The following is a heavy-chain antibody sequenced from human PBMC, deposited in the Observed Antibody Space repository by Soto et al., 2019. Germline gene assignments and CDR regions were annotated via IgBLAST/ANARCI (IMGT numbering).Heavy chain of an antibody. CDR1: GGSISSYY. CDR3: ARVRSSSWYYYYMDV. J-gene: IGHJ6*03. V-gene: IGHV4-59*01. D-gene: IGHD6-13*01. CDR2: IYYSGST. Sequence: QVQLQESGPGLVKPSETLSLTCTVSGGSISSYYWSWIRQPPGKGLEWIGYIYYSGSTNYNPSLTSRVTTSVDTSKNQFPLKLSSVTAADTAVYYCARVRSSSWYYYYMDVWGKGTTVTVSS.